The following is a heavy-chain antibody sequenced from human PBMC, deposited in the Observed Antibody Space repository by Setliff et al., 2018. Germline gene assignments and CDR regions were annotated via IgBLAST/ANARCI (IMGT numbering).Heavy chain of an antibody. Sequence: GASVKVSCKASGYTFTNYGISWVRQAPGQGLEWMGWISAYNGNTNYAQKLQGSVTMTTDTSISTAYMELSSLRSEDTAVYYCARFPRKGSDYWGQGTLVTVSS. V-gene: IGHV1-18*01. CDR2: ISAYNGNT. J-gene: IGHJ4*02. D-gene: IGHD3-10*01. CDR1: GYTFTNYG. CDR3: ARFPRKGSDY.